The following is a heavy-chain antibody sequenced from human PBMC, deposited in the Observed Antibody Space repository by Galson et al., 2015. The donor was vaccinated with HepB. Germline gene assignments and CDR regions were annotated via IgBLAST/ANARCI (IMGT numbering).Heavy chain of an antibody. CDR2: ISDSGGST. Sequence: LRLSCAASGFTFSSYAMSWVRQAPGKGLEWVSSISDSGGSTYYADSVKGRFTISRDNSKNTLYLQMNSLRDEDTAVYYCARADSSSWNWFDPWGQGTLVTVSS. CDR3: ARADSSSWNWFDP. D-gene: IGHD6-13*01. V-gene: IGHV3-23*01. J-gene: IGHJ5*02. CDR1: GFTFSSYA.